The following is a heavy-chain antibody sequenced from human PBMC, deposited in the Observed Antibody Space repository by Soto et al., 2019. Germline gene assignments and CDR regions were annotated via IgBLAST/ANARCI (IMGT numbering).Heavy chain of an antibody. J-gene: IGHJ6*02. D-gene: IGHD1-1*01. CDR2: ISYDGSNK. Sequence: QVQLVESGGGVVQPGRSLRLSCAASGFTFSSYAMHWVRQAPGKGLERVAVISYDGSNKYYADSVKGRFTISRDNSKNTLYVQMNSLRAEDTAVYYCARDRLRYNWNDFPYYYYGMDVWGQGTTVTVSS. V-gene: IGHV3-30-3*01. CDR1: GFTFSSYA. CDR3: ARDRLRYNWNDFPYYYYGMDV.